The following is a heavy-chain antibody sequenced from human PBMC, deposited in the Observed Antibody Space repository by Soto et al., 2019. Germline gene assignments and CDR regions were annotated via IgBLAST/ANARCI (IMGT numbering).Heavy chain of an antibody. J-gene: IGHJ4*02. CDR2: VYYTGTT. CDR1: GGSISSYF. V-gene: IGHV4-59*01. D-gene: IGHD6-13*01. Sequence: SETLSLTCTVSGGSISSYFYTWVRQPPGKGLEWIGSVYYTGTTDYNPSLKSRVTISVDTSKTQFSLNLRSVTAADTAVYYCARDLAAVPRAFDYWGRGTLVTVSS. CDR3: ARDLAAVPRAFDY.